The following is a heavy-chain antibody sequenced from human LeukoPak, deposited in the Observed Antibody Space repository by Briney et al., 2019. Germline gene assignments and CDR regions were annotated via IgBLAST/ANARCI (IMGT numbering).Heavy chain of an antibody. CDR3: ARAVALREWEVLGY. V-gene: IGHV1-3*01. J-gene: IGHJ4*02. Sequence: ASVKVSCKASGYTFTSDALHWVRQVPGQRLESMGWINPGNGNTKYSQKFQGKVTITRDTSASTAYMELSSLRSADTAVYYCARAVALREWEVLGYWGQGTLVTVSS. CDR1: GYTFTSDA. CDR2: INPGNGNT. D-gene: IGHD1-26*01.